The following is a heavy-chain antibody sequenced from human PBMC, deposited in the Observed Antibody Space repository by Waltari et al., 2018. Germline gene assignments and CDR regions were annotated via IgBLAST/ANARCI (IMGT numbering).Heavy chain of an antibody. CDR1: DGSLSGYF. CDR3: ARWAPSHCSSGTCSEYYFDS. V-gene: IGHV4-34*01. J-gene: IGHJ4*02. Sequence: QVPLQQWGAGLLKPSETLSLTCPVYDGSLSGYFCSWFRQPPGKGLEWIGEISHGGRTYYNPALKSRVTISVDTSKDQFSLKVNSRTAADTAVYYCARWAPSHCSSGTCSEYYFDSWGQGTLVTVSS. D-gene: IGHD6-19*01. CDR2: ISHGGRT.